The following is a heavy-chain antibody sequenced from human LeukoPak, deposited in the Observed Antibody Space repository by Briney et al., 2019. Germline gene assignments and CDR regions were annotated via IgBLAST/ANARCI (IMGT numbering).Heavy chain of an antibody. J-gene: IGHJ4*02. Sequence: SETLSLTCTASGGSISSYFWTWIRQPAGKGLEWIGRVYARGSTNYNPSLKSRVTMSVDTSKNQFSLNLTSVTAADTAVYYCAREGKLTGYFGGLGFNYWGQGILVTVSS. V-gene: IGHV4-4*07. D-gene: IGHD6-19*01. CDR1: GGSISSYF. CDR2: VYARGST. CDR3: AREGKLTGYFGGLGFNY.